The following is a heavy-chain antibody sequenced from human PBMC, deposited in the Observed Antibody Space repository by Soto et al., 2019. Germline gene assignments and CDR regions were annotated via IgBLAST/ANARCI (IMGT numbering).Heavy chain of an antibody. CDR3: ANRRGIVGILFNAFDI. CDR2: ISYDGSNG. CDR1: GFTFSNYG. D-gene: IGHD1-26*01. V-gene: IGHV3-30*18. Sequence: QVQLVESGGGVVQPGRSLRLSCAASGFTFSNYGMHWVRQTPGKGLEWVAVISYDGSNGYYADSVKGRFTISRDNSKNTLYLQMDSLRAEYTAVYYCANRRGIVGILFNAFDIWGQGTMVTVSS. J-gene: IGHJ3*02.